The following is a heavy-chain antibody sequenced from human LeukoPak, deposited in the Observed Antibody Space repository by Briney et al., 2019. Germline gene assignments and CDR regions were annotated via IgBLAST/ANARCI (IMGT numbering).Heavy chain of an antibody. D-gene: IGHD3-3*01. CDR1: GFTFSSYS. V-gene: IGHV3-21*01. J-gene: IGHJ4*02. CDR3: ARSPHTRITIFGVVRTGYFDY. CDR2: ISSSSSYI. Sequence: GGSLRLSCAASGFTFSSYSMNWVRQAPGKGLEWVSSISSSSSYIYYADSVKGRFTFSRDNAKNSLYLQMNSLRAEDTAVYYCARSPHTRITIFGVVRTGYFDYWGQGTLVTVSS.